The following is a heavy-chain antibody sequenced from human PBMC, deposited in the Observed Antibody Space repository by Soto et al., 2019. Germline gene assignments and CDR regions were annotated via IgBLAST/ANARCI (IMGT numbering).Heavy chain of an antibody. CDR3: AILLYDFWCGSQPNPIFDY. CDR2: IIPIFGTA. V-gene: IGHV1-69*13. D-gene: IGHD3-3*01. J-gene: IGHJ4*02. CDR1: GGTFSSYA. Sequence: ASVKVSCKASGGTFSSYAISWVRQAPGQGLEWMGGIIPIFGTANYAQKFQGRVTITADESTSTAYMELSSLRSEDTAVYYCAILLYDFWCGSQPNPIFDYWGQGTLVTVSS.